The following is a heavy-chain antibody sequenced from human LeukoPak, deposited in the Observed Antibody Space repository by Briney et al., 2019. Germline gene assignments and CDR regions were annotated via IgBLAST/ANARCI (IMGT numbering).Heavy chain of an antibody. CDR3: AKDGTGHDYGDYEGAFDI. CDR2: IYTGGST. J-gene: IGHJ3*02. CDR1: GFTVSSSF. D-gene: IGHD4-17*01. V-gene: IGHV3-53*01. Sequence: GGSLRLSCAASGFTVSSSFMTWVRQAPGKGVEWVSVIYTGGSTYYSDSVKGRFTISRDDSKNTLYLQMNSLRVEDTALYYCAKDGTGHDYGDYEGAFDIWGQGTMVTVSS.